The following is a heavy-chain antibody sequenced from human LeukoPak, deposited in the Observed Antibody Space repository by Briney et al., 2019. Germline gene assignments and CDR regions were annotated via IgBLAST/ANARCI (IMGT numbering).Heavy chain of an antibody. D-gene: IGHD4-17*01. J-gene: IGHJ4*02. V-gene: IGHV3-64*01. CDR3: ARRGGGDSDYYFDY. CDR2: ISGDGDNT. CDR1: GCTITSYT. Sequence: GGSLRLSCVASGCTITSYTIYWVRQAPGKGLEYVSAISGDGDNTFYANSVKGRFTISRDNSKNTLYLQMGSLRAEDMAVYYCARRGGGDSDYYFDYWGQGTLVTVSS.